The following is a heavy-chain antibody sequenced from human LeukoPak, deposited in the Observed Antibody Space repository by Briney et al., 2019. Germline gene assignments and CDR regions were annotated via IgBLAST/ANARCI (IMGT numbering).Heavy chain of an antibody. CDR1: GFTFSSYA. Sequence: GGSLRLSCAASGFTFSSYAMHWVRQAPGMGLEWVALISSGGSDRYYVDSVKGRFTMSRDNSKNSVFLQLNSLRAEDTAVYYCAILIVVVPAARGDFDYWGQGTLVTVSS. V-gene: IGHV3-30*04. D-gene: IGHD2-2*01. J-gene: IGHJ4*02. CDR2: ISSGGSDR. CDR3: AILIVVVPAARGDFDY.